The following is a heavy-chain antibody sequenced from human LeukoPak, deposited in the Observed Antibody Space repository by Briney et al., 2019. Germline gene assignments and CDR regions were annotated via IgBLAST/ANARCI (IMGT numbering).Heavy chain of an antibody. Sequence: SETLTLTCTVSGGSINSYYWSWIRQPPGRGLEWIGSIHYSGSTSYNPSLRSRVAISVDTSKNQFSLKLSSVTAADTAVYYCARHSYYYYGMDVWGQGTTVTVSS. CDR2: IHYSGST. J-gene: IGHJ6*02. CDR1: GGSINSYY. V-gene: IGHV4-59*08. CDR3: ARHSYYYYGMDV.